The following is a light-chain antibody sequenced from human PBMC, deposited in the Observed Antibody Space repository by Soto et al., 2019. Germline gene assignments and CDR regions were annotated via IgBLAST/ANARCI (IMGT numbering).Light chain of an antibody. V-gene: IGKV1-5*01. CDR2: DAY. CDR3: QQYNGHSTWT. J-gene: IGKJ1*01. CDR1: QPISKW. Sequence: DIQMTQSPSTLSASVGDRVTITCRASQPISKWLAWYQQKPGKAPKVLIWDAYTLQRGVPSRFSVSGSGTEFTLTISCLQPDDFATYYCQQYNGHSTWTFGPGTQ.